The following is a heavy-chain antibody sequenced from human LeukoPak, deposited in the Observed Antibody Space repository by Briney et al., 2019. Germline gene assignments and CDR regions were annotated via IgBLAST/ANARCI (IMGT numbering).Heavy chain of an antibody. CDR1: GFTFSSYW. Sequence: GGSLRISCAASGFTFSSYWMTWVRQAPGKGLERLANINIDGSHTYYIDSVKGRFTISRDNAKNSLYLQMNSLRAEDTAVYYCARDYGGSSPFDYWGQGTLVTVSS. V-gene: IGHV3-7*01. J-gene: IGHJ4*02. D-gene: IGHD4-23*01. CDR2: INIDGSHT. CDR3: ARDYGGSSPFDY.